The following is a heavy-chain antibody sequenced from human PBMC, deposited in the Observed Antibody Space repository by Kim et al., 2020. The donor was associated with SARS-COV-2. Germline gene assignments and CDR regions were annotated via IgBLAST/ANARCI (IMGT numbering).Heavy chain of an antibody. CDR1: GGSFSGYY. CDR2: INHSGST. V-gene: IGHV4-34*01. J-gene: IGHJ4*02. CDR3: ARVNSGSWYEFDY. Sequence: SETLSLTCAVYGGSFSGYYWSWIRQPPGKGLEWIGEINHSGSTNYNPSLKSRVTISVDTSKNQFSLKLSSVTAADTAVYYCARVNSGSWYEFDYWGQGTLVTVSS. D-gene: IGHD6-13*01.